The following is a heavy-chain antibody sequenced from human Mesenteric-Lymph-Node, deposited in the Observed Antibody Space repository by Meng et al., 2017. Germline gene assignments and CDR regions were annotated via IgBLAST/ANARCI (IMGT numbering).Heavy chain of an antibody. CDR2: INHSGST. V-gene: IGHV4-34*01. CDR3: ARGRRRGGGSDY. D-gene: IGHD3-16*01. CDR1: GGSFSGYY. J-gene: IGHJ4*02. Sequence: GSLRLSCAVYGGSFSGYYWSWIRQPPGKGLEWIGEINHSGSTNYNPSLKSRVTISVDTSKNQFSLKLSSVTAADTAVYYCARGRRRGGGSDYWGQGTLVTVSS.